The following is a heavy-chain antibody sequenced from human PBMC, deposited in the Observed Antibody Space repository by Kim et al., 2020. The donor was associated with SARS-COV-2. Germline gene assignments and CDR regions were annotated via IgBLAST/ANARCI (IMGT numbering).Heavy chain of an antibody. D-gene: IGHD3-16*01. J-gene: IGHJ4*02. V-gene: IGHV3-7*01. Sequence: GGSLRLSCAASGFTFSSSWMSWVRQAPGKGLEWVANINQDGSEKYYVDSVKGRFTISRDNAKNSLYLQMNSLRAEDTAVYYCARGGGNFDYWGQGTLVTVSS. CDR1: GFTFSSSW. CDR3: ARGGGNFDY. CDR2: INQDGSEK.